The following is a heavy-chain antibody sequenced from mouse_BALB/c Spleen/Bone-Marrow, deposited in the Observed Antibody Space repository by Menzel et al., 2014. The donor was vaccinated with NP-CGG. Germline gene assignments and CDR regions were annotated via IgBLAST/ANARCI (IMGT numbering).Heavy chain of an antibody. V-gene: IGHV1S81*02. D-gene: IGHD2-13*01. Sequence: QVQLQQSGAELVKPGASVKLSCKASGYTFTSYYMYWVKQRPGQGLEWIGEINPSNGGTNFNEKSKSKATLTVDKSSSTAYVQLSSLTSEDSAVYYCTREGDSPFAYWGQGTLVTVSA. CDR1: GYTFTSYY. CDR3: TREGDSPFAY. J-gene: IGHJ3*01. CDR2: INPSNGGT.